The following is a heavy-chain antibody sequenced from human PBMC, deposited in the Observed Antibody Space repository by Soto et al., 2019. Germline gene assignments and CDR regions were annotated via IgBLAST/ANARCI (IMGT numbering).Heavy chain of an antibody. CDR2: VNNDGTDT. D-gene: IGHD2-21*02. Sequence: EVQLVESGGGLVQPGGSLRLSCAASGFTFSNYWMYWVRQAPGKGLVWVSRVNNDGTDTTHADSVKGRFTISRDNAENTLYLLMNSLRVEDTAVYYCARGGLQHALDVWGQGSTVTVSS. CDR3: ARGGLQHALDV. CDR1: GFTFSNYW. V-gene: IGHV3-74*03. J-gene: IGHJ6*02.